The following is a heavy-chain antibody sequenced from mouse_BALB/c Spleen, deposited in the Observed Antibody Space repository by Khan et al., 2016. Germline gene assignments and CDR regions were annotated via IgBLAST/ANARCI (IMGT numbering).Heavy chain of an antibody. D-gene: IGHD1-3*01. CDR1: GYSITSDYA. CDR2: ITYSGST. Sequence: VQLKESGPGLVRPSQSLSLTCAVTGYSITSDYAWNWIRQFPGNKLEWMGYITYSGSTTYHPSLRSRISVNRDTAKNQCVLPLSSVTTETTATYYCARSGFNFASFAYWGQGTLVTVSA. V-gene: IGHV3-2*02. J-gene: IGHJ3*01. CDR3: ARSGFNFASFAY.